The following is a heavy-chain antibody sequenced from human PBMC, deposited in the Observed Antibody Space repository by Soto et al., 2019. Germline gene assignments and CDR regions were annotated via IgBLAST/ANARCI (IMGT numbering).Heavy chain of an antibody. CDR3: AREPLCGGGCYDHWVDP. CDR1: GYTFTSYA. CDR2: SNIGNGNT. D-gene: IGHD2-15*01. J-gene: IGHJ5*02. Sequence: QVQLVQSGAEVKKPGASVRVSCRTSGYTFTSYAIHWVRQAPGQGLEWMAWSNIGNGNTKYSQKFQGRVTVSRDTSASTAYMELSSLRSEDTAVYYCAREPLCGGGCYDHWVDPWGQRTLVTVSS. V-gene: IGHV1-3*04.